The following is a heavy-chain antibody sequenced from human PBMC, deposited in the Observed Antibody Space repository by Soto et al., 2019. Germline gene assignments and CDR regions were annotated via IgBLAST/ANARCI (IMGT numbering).Heavy chain of an antibody. V-gene: IGHV3-11*05. CDR3: ARETRGVDDAFDI. CDR1: GFTCSDYY. D-gene: IGHD3-10*01. Sequence: GSLRLSCAASGFTCSDYYMSWIRQAPGKGLEWVSYISSSSSNINYADSVKGRFTISRDNAKNSLYLQMNSLRAEDTAVYYCARETRGVDDAFDIWGQGTMVTVSS. CDR2: ISSSSSNI. J-gene: IGHJ3*02.